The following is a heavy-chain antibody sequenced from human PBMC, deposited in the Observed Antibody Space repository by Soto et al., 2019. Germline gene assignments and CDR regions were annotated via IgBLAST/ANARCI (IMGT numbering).Heavy chain of an antibody. CDR3: ARRGSGSYYDY. J-gene: IGHJ4*02. Sequence: EVQLLESGGGLVQPGGSLRLSCAASGFTFSSYAMRWVRQAPVKGLEWVSAISGSGGSTYYADSVKGRFTISRDNSKNTLYLQMHSLGAEDTAVYYCARRGSGSYYDYWGPGTLVTVSS. D-gene: IGHD1-26*01. CDR2: ISGSGGST. CDR1: GFTFSSYA. V-gene: IGHV3-23*01.